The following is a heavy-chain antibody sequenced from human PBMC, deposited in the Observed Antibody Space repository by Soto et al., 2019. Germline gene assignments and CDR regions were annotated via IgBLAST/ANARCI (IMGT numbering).Heavy chain of an antibody. CDR3: ARGGLWFGELLFHGMDV. CDR2: INHSGST. J-gene: IGHJ6*02. D-gene: IGHD3-10*01. Sequence: SETLSLTCAVYGGSFSGYYWSWIRQPPGKGLGWIGEINHSGSTNYNPSLKSRVTISVDTSKNQFSLKLSSVTAADTAVYYCARGGLWFGELLFHGMDVWGQGTTVTVSS. CDR1: GGSFSGYY. V-gene: IGHV4-34*01.